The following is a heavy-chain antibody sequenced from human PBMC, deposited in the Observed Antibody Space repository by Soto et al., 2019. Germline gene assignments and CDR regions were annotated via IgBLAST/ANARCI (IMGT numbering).Heavy chain of an antibody. CDR2: IYYSGSS. Sequence: QVQLQESGPGLVKPSQTLSLTCTVSGGSISSGGYYWSWIRQHPGKGLEWIGYIYYSGSSYYNPSLKSRVTISVDTSKNQFSLKLSSVTAADTAVYYCATLLLGGYGDPPYYFDYWGQGTLVTVSS. D-gene: IGHD4-17*01. V-gene: IGHV4-31*03. J-gene: IGHJ4*02. CDR3: ATLLLGGYGDPPYYFDY. CDR1: GGSISSGGYY.